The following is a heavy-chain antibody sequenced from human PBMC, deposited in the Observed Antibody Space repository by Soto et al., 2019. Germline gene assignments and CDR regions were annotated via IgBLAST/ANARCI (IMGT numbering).Heavy chain of an antibody. CDR3: AKIGPSVGATGPYYYFDY. D-gene: IGHD1-26*01. Sequence: GGSLRLSCAASGFTFSSYWMSWVRQAPGKGLEWVANIKQDGSEKYYADSVKGRFTISRDNSKNTLYLQMNSLRAEDTAVYYCAKIGPSVGATGPYYYFDYWGPGTLVTVSS. CDR1: GFTFSSYW. V-gene: IGHV3-7*03. CDR2: IKQDGSEK. J-gene: IGHJ4*02.